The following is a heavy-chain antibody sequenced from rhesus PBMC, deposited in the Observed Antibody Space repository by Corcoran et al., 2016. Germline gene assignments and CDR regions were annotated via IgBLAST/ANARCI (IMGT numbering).Heavy chain of an antibody. CDR3: ASGYCSSSYCFDY. V-gene: IGHV4-127*01. CDR2: IGGSRGST. J-gene: IGHJ4*01. D-gene: IGHD2-15*01. CDR1: GYSISSGYE. Sequence: QVQLQESGPGLVKTSVTLSLTCAVSGYSISSGYEWNWSRQFPGKGLGWLGYIGGSRGSTNYIPALKSRVTISKDTSKNQFSLKLTSVTAADTAMYYCASGYCSSSYCFDYWGQGVLVTVSS.